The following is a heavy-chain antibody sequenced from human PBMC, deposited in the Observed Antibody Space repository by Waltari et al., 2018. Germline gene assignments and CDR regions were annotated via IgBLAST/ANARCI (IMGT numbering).Heavy chain of an antibody. D-gene: IGHD6-19*01. Sequence: EVQLVESGGGLVQPGGSLSLSGAAAGISLGGFWCTWVRQAPGKGLEWVANIKQDGSEEYYVDSVKGRFTISKDNAKNSLYLQMNSLRAEDTAVYFCARERRGQSGWYYFDFWGQGSLVTVSS. CDR3: ARERRGQSGWYYFDF. J-gene: IGHJ4*02. V-gene: IGHV3-7*01. CDR1: GISLGGFW. CDR2: IKQDGSEE.